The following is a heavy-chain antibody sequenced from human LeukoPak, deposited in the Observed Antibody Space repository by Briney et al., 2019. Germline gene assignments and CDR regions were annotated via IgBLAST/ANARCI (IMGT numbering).Heavy chain of an antibody. CDR2: ISGSGGST. CDR3: AREGDGYIY. D-gene: IGHD5-24*01. Sequence: PGGSLRLSCAASGFTFSSYAVSWVRRAPGKGLEWVSAISGSGGSTYYADSVKGRFTISRDNSKNSLYLQMNSLRAEDTAVYYCAREGDGYIYWGQGTLVTVSS. CDR1: GFTFSSYA. V-gene: IGHV3-23*01. J-gene: IGHJ4*02.